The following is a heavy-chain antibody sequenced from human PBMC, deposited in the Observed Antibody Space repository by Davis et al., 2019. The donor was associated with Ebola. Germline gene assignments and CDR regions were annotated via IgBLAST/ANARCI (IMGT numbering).Heavy chain of an antibody. J-gene: IGHJ4*02. Sequence: ASVKVSCKASGGTFSSYAISWVRQAPGQGLEWMGWMNPNSGNTGYAQKFQGRVTMTRNTSISTAYMELSSLRSEDTAVYYCALNWDFDYWGQGTLVTVSS. CDR2: MNPNSGNT. CDR1: GGTFSSYA. CDR3: ALNWDFDY. D-gene: IGHD7-27*01. V-gene: IGHV1-8*02.